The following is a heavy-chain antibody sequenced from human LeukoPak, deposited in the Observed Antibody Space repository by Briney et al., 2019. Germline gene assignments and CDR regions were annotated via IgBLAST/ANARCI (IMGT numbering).Heavy chain of an antibody. J-gene: IGHJ4*02. D-gene: IGHD6-19*01. CDR3: ARDPGIAVAGFDY. Sequence: VASVKVSCKASGYTFTGYYMHWVRQAPGQGLEWMGWINPNSGGTNYAQKFQGRVTMTRDTSISTAYMELSRLRSDDTAVYYCARDPGIAVAGFDYWGQGTLVTVSS. V-gene: IGHV1-2*02. CDR1: GYTFTGYY. CDR2: INPNSGGT.